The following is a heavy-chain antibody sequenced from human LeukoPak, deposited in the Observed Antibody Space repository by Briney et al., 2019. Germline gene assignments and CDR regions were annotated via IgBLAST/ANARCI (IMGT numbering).Heavy chain of an antibody. J-gene: IGHJ4*02. Sequence: PGGSLRLSCAASGFTFSSYSMNWVRQAPGKGLEWVGRIKSKTDGGTTDYAAPVKGRFTISRDDSKNTLYLQMNSLKTEDTAVYYCTTENSSGWYYFDYWGQGTLVTVSS. CDR1: GFTFSSYS. V-gene: IGHV3-15*01. CDR3: TTENSSGWYYFDY. CDR2: IKSKTDGGTT. D-gene: IGHD6-19*01.